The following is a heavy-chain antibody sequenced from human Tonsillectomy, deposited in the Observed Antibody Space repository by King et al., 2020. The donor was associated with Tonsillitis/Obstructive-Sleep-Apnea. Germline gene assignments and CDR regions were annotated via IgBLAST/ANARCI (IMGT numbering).Heavy chain of an antibody. CDR1: RYTFTSYA. CDR2: INTNTWNP. CDR3: ARDIVVVPAASDAFDI. V-gene: IGHV7-4-1*02. J-gene: IGHJ3*02. Sequence: QLVQSGSELKKPGASVKVSCKASRYTFTSYAMNWVRQAPGQGLEWMGWINTNTWNPTYAQGFTGRFVFSLDTSVSTAYLQISSLKAEDTAVYYCARDIVVVPAASDAFDIWGQGTMVTVSS. D-gene: IGHD2-2*01.